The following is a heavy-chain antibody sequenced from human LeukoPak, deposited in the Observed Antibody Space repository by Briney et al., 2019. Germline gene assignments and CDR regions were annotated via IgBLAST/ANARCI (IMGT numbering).Heavy chain of an antibody. CDR1: GGSISSYY. D-gene: IGHD3-22*01. Sequence: SETLSLTCTVSGGSISSYYWSWIRQPPGKGLEWIGEINHSGSTNYNPSLKGRVTISVDTSKNQFSLKLSSVTAADTAVYYCACPYYYDSSGYQDYWGQGTLVTVSS. CDR3: ACPYYYDSSGYQDY. J-gene: IGHJ4*02. CDR2: INHSGST. V-gene: IGHV4-34*01.